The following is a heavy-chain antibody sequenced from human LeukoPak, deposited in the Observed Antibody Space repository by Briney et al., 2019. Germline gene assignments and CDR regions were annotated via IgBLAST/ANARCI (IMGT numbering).Heavy chain of an antibody. CDR3: ARDHGHKSVDY. CDR2: ISAYNGNT. Sequence: ASVKVSCTASGYTFSSYGISWLRQAPGQGLEWMGWISAYNGNTNYAQKFQGRVTMTTDTSTSTLYMEVRSLRSDETAVYYCARDHGHKSVDYWGQGTLVTVSS. D-gene: IGHD2-21*01. V-gene: IGHV1-18*01. J-gene: IGHJ4*02. CDR1: GYTFSSYG.